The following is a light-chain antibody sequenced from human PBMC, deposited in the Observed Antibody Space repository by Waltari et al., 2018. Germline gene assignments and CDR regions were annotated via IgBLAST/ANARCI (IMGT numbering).Light chain of an antibody. Sequence: SYVLTPPPPVSVAPGQTARVTCGGHHIRSNSVHWYQQRPGQAPILVLDDDSDRPSGIPDRFSGSNSGNTATLTISRVEAGDEADYYCQVWDGSTDVVFGGGTKLTVL. CDR1: HIRSNS. CDR3: QVWDGSTDVV. V-gene: IGLV3-21*02. CDR2: DDS. J-gene: IGLJ2*01.